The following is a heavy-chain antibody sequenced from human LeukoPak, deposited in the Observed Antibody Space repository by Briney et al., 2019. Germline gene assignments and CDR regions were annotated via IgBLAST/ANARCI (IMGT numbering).Heavy chain of an antibody. V-gene: IGHV3-74*01. J-gene: IGHJ4*02. CDR1: GFTFSNYW. CDR2: IKSDGSFS. Sequence: GGSLRLSCAASGFTFSNYWMHWVRQAPGKGLVWVSRIKSDGSFSEYVDSVKGRLTISRDNAKNTLYLQMNSLRGEDTAVYYCARELWVLDYWGQGTLVTVSS. D-gene: IGHD1-26*01. CDR3: ARELWVLDY.